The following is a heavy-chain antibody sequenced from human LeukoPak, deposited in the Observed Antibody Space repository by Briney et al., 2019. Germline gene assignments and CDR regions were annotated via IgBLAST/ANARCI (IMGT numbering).Heavy chain of an antibody. CDR1: GGSFSGYY. Sequence: SETLSLTCAVYGGSFSGYYRSWIRQPPGKGLEWIGEINHSGSTNYNPSLKSRVTISVDTSKNQFSLKLSSVTAADTAVYYCARGRGYYDSSGYYYRPLFDYWGQGTLVTVSS. V-gene: IGHV4-34*01. CDR3: ARGRGYYDSSGYYYRPLFDY. D-gene: IGHD3-22*01. CDR2: INHSGST. J-gene: IGHJ4*02.